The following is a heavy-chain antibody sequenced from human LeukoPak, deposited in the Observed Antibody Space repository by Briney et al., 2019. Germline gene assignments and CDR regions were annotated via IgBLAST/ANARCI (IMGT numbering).Heavy chain of an antibody. CDR1: GFTFSSYA. CDR3: AKGDGETYYYSYGMDV. Sequence: GGSLRLSCAASGFTFSSYAMSWVRQAPGKGLEWVSAISGSGGSTYYADSVKGRFTISRDNSKNTLYLQMNSLRAEDTAVYYCAKGDGETYYYSYGMDVWGQGTTVTVSS. CDR2: ISGSGGST. J-gene: IGHJ6*02. D-gene: IGHD4-17*01. V-gene: IGHV3-23*01.